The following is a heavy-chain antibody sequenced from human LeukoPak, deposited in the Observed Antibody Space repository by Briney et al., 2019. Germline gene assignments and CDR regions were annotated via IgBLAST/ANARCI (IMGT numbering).Heavy chain of an antibody. CDR3: ARWSDAVAVYDAFDI. D-gene: IGHD6-19*01. CDR1: GFTFSSYA. J-gene: IGHJ3*02. CDR2: ISSNGGST. V-gene: IGHV3-64*01. Sequence: GGSLRLSCAASGFTFSSYAMHWVRQAPGKGLEYVSAISSNGGSTYYANSVKGRFTISRENSKNTLYLQMGGLRAEDMAVYYCARWSDAVAVYDAFDIWGQGTMVTVSS.